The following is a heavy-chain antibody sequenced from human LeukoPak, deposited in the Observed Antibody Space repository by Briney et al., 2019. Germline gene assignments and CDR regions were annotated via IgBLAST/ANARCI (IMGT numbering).Heavy chain of an antibody. CDR1: GFTFSSYE. V-gene: IGHV3-48*03. CDR2: ISSSGSTI. Sequence: GGSLRLSCAASGFTFSSYEMNWVRQAPGKGLEWVSYISSSGSTIYYADSVKGRFTISRDNAKNSLYLQMNSLRAEDTAVYYCARDRATGYSSSWSPPHYYMDVRGKGTTVTVSS. D-gene: IGHD6-13*01. J-gene: IGHJ6*03. CDR3: ARDRATGYSSSWSPPHYYMDV.